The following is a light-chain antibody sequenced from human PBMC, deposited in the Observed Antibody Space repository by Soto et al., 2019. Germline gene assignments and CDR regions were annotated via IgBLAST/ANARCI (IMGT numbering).Light chain of an antibody. V-gene: IGLV1-40*01. J-gene: IGLJ1*01. CDR2: GNS. CDR3: QSYDSSLSGPFYV. CDR1: SSNIGAGHD. Sequence: QSVLTQPPSVSGAPGQRVTISCTGSSSNIGAGHDVHWYQQLPGTAPKLLIYGNSNRPSGVPDRFSGSKSGTSASLAITGLQAEDEADYYCQSYDSSLSGPFYVFGTGTKVTAL.